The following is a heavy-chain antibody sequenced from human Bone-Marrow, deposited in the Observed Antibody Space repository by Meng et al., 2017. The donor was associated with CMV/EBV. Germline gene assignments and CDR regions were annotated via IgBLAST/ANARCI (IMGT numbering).Heavy chain of an antibody. D-gene: IGHD2-2*02. CDR1: GGSFSGYS. CDR2: INHSGTT. Sequence: GSLRLSCAVYGGSFSGYSWSWIRQPPGKGLEWIGEINHSGTTNYNPSLKSRVTISVDTSKNQFSLKLNSVTAADTAVYYCARLRLTGGGCSSTSCYTYYYYGMDVWGQGTTVTVSS. J-gene: IGHJ6*02. CDR3: ARLRLTGGGCSSTSCYTYYYYGMDV. V-gene: IGHV4-34*01.